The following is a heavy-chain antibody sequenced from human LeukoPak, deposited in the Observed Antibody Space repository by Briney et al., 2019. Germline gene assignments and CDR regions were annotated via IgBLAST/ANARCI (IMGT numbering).Heavy chain of an antibody. Sequence: AGGSLRLSCAASGFTFGSYEMNWVRQAPGKGLEWVSYISSSGSTIYYADSVKGRFTISRDNAKNSLYLQMNSLRAEDTAVYYCAELGITMIGGVWGKGTTVTIFS. CDR3: AELGITMIGGV. CDR2: ISSSGSTI. CDR1: GFTFGSYE. D-gene: IGHD3-10*02. J-gene: IGHJ6*04. V-gene: IGHV3-48*03.